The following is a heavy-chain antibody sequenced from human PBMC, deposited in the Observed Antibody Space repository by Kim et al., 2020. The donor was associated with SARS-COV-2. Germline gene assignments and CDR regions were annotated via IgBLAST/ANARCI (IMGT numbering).Heavy chain of an antibody. J-gene: IGHJ3*02. V-gene: IGHV3-66*02. CDR3: ARNLRGKKLLRSAFDI. CDR2: IYSGGST. Sequence: GGSLRLSCAASGFTVSSNYMSWVRQAPGKGLEWVSVIYSGGSTYYADSVKGRFTISRDNSKNTLYLQMNSLRAEDTAVYYCARNLRGKKLLRSAFDIWGQGTMVTVSS. D-gene: IGHD3-16*01. CDR1: GFTVSSNY.